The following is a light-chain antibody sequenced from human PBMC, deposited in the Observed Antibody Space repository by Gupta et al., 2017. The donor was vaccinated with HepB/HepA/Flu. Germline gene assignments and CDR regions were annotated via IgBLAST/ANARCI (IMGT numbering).Light chain of an antibody. CDR2: TVN. CDR1: TSNIGSNT. V-gene: IGLV1-44*01. Sequence: QAVLTQPHSASGTPGQRVTIACSGSTSNIGSNTVNWYQQLPGTAPKLLIYTVNQRPSGVPDRFSGSKSGTSASLAISGLQSEDEADYYCAAWDDSLNGLVFGGGTKLTVL. J-gene: IGLJ3*02. CDR3: AAWDDSLNGLV.